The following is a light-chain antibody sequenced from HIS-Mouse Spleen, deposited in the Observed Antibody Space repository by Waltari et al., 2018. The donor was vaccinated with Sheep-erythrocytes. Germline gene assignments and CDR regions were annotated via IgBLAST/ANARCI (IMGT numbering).Light chain of an antibody. CDR2: EGS. Sequence: QSALTQPASVSGSPGQSITISCTGTSSDGGSYNLVSWYQQHPGKAPKPMIYEGSKRPSGVSNRFSGSKSGNTASLTISGLQAEDEADYYCCSYAGSSTSVVFGGGTKLTVL. CDR1: SSDGGSYNL. J-gene: IGLJ2*01. V-gene: IGLV2-23*01. CDR3: CSYAGSSTSVV.